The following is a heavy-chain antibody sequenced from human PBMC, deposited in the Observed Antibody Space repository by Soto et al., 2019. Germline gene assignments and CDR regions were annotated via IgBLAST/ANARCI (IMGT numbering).Heavy chain of an antibody. CDR3: ARWFTYGNFDYFDY. D-gene: IGHD3-10*01. V-gene: IGHV3-74*01. J-gene: IGHJ4*02. CDR2: INSGGGTT. Sequence: QPVGSLRLSCAASGFTFSSYWMHWFRQAPGKGLVWVSRINSGGGTTTYADSVKGRFTISRDNAKNTLYLQMNGLRAEDTAVYYCARWFTYGNFDYFDYWGQGT. CDR1: GFTFSSYW.